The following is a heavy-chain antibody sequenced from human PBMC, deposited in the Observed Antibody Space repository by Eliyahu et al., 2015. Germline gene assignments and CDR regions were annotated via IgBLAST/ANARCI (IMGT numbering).Heavy chain of an antibody. D-gene: IGHD2-15*01. CDR3: VYRQLDCSDGTCYGH. CDR2: TYRDDDX. V-gene: IGHV2-5*02. Sequence: QITLKESGPTLVRPTQTLXLTCTFSGFXLTTSGVGVGWVRXSPGTALEWLGLTYRDDDXSYSPSLKSRISISGDASNNQVVLRMTNMAPVDTGTYYCVYRQLDCSDGTCYGHWGQGALVTVSA. J-gene: IGHJ1*01. CDR1: GFXLTTSGVG.